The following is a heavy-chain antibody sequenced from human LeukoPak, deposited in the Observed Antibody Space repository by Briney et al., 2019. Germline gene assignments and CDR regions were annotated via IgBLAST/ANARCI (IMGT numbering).Heavy chain of an antibody. D-gene: IGHD3-16*01. Sequence: SETLSLTCTVSGGSISSYYWSWIRQPPGKGLEWIGYIYYSGSITYNPSLKSRVTMSVDTSKNHFSLKLSSVTAADTAVYYCARARGGGEIDYWGQGTLVTVSS. V-gene: IGHV4-59*01. J-gene: IGHJ4*02. CDR3: ARARGGGEIDY. CDR1: GGSISSYY. CDR2: IYYSGSI.